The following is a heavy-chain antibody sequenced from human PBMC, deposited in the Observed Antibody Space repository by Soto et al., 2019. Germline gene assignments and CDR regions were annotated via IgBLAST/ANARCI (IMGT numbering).Heavy chain of an antibody. CDR3: AILAAEGTYYYDSSGYSFGAFDI. Sequence: SVKVSCKASGGTLNSYAINWERQAPGQGLEWMGGIIPIFGTANYAQKFQGRVKITADESTSTAYMELSSLRPEDTAVYYCAILAAEGTYYYDSSGYSFGAFDIWGQGTMVTVSS. CDR1: GGTLNSYA. V-gene: IGHV1-69*13. CDR2: IIPIFGTA. J-gene: IGHJ3*02. D-gene: IGHD3-22*01.